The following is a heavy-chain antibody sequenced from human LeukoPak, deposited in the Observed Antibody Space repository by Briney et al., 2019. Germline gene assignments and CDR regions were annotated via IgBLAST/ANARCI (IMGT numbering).Heavy chain of an antibody. D-gene: IGHD3-22*01. CDR3: ARDATLRYYYDSSGPRVNYFDY. CDR1: GGSISSYY. J-gene: IGHJ4*02. Sequence: SETLSLTCTVSGGSISSYYWGWIRQPPGQGLEWIGSIYYSGSTYYNPSRKSRVTISVDTSKNLFSLKLSSVTAADTAVYYCARDATLRYYYDSSGPRVNYFDYWGQGTLVTVSS. V-gene: IGHV4-39*02. CDR2: IYYSGST.